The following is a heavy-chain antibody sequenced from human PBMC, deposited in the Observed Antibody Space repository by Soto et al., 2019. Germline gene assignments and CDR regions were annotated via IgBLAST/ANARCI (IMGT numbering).Heavy chain of an antibody. D-gene: IGHD6-25*01. J-gene: IGHJ5*02. V-gene: IGHV1-18*01. CDR2: ISYYNGNT. CDR3: PLEGSACGVGSRGGDA. CDR1: GYTFTSYG. Sequence: QVQLVQSGAEVKKPGASVKVSCKASGYTFTSYGISWVRQAPGQGLEWMGWISYYNGNTNYAQKLQGRGPTTPTTSSRSGDVLVLELTFVGGSGYCCPLEGSACGVGSRGGDAWGQGTLVTVSS.